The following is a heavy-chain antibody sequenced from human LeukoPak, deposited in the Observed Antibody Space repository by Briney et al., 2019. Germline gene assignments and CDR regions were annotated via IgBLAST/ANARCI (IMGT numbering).Heavy chain of an antibody. CDR1: GDSISSYY. V-gene: IGHV4-4*07. J-gene: IGHJ5*02. Sequence: PSETLSLTCIVSGDSISSYYWSWIRQPAGKGLEWIGRIFTSGSTKYNPSLKSRVTMSADTSKNQLSLKLSSVTAADTAVYYCARPYYYDSRIDPWGQGILVTVSS. CDR3: ARPYYYDSRIDP. CDR2: IFTSGST. D-gene: IGHD3-22*01.